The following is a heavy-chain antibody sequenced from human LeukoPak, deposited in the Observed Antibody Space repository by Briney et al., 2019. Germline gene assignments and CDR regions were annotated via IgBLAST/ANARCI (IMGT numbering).Heavy chain of an antibody. D-gene: IGHD5-12*01. CDR1: GGSISSYY. CDR3: ARGGGYASPIGY. J-gene: IGHJ4*02. CDR2: IYHSGST. V-gene: IGHV4-59*01. Sequence: SETLSLTCTISGGSISSYYWSWIRQPPGKGLEWIGYIYHSGSTNYNPSLKSRVTISVDTSKNQFSLKLSSVTAADTAVYYCARGGGYASPIGYWGQGALVTVSS.